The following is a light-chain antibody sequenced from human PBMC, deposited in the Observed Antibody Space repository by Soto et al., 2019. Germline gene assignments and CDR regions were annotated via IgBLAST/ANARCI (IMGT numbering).Light chain of an antibody. CDR3: QVWISDHLV. CDR1: NIGSRS. J-gene: IGLJ3*02. Sequence: SYELTQPPSVSVAPGPTARITCGGDNIGSRSVHWYQQKPGQAPVLVVYDDRDRPSGIPDRFSGSNSGNTATLTISRVEAGDEADFYCQVWISDHLVFGGGTKVTVL. V-gene: IGLV3-21*02. CDR2: DDR.